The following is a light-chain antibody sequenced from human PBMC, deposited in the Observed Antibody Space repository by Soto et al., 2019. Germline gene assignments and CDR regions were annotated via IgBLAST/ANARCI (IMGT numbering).Light chain of an antibody. CDR2: AAS. J-gene: IGKJ3*01. CDR3: QQTYSTPFS. V-gene: IGKV1-39*01. Sequence: DIQMTQSPSSLSASVGDRVTITCRASQSISSFLNWYQQKPGRAPKVLIYAASSLQSGVPSRFSGSESGTDHTLTITSLQPEDFATYYCQQTYSTPFSFGPGTKVEIK. CDR1: QSISSF.